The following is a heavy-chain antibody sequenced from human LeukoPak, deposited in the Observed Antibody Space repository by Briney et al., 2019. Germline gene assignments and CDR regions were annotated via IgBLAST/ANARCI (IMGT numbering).Heavy chain of an antibody. V-gene: IGHV1-46*01. CDR3: ARDYPRAAGTLWFDP. CDR2: INPSGGST. J-gene: IGHJ5*02. CDR1: GYTFTSCY. D-gene: IGHD6-13*01. Sequence: GASVKVSCKASGYTFTSCYMHWVRQAPGQGLGWMGIINPSGGSTSYAQKFQGRVTMTRDTSTSTVYMELSSLRSEDTAVYYCARDYPRAAGTLWFDPWGQGTLVTVSS.